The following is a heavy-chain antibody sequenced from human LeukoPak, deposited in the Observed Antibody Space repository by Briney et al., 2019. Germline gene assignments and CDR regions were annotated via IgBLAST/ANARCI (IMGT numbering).Heavy chain of an antibody. V-gene: IGHV3-48*01. D-gene: IGHD3-9*01. CDR3: ARESYDILTGYSPYYFDY. Sequence: GGSLRLSCAASGFTFSSYSMNWVRQAPGKGLEWVSHITASGTAMFYADSVKGRFTISRDNAKNSLYLQMNSLRAEDTAVYYCARESYDILTGYSPYYFDYWGQGTLVTVSS. CDR2: ITASGTAM. CDR1: GFTFSSYS. J-gene: IGHJ4*02.